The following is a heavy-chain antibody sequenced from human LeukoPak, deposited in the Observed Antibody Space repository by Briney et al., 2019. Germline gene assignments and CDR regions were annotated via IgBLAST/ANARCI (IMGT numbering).Heavy chain of an antibody. J-gene: IGHJ3*02. CDR2: IYYSGST. V-gene: IGHV4-59*08. CDR3: ARQMWTRRVVYDAFDI. Sequence: PSETLSLTCTVSGGSISSYYGSWMRQPPGKGLEWIGYIYYSGSTHYNPSLESRVTISVDTSENQFSLELRSVTAADTAVYYCARQMWTRRVVYDAFDIWGQGTMVTVSS. CDR1: GGSISSYY. D-gene: IGHD2-21*01.